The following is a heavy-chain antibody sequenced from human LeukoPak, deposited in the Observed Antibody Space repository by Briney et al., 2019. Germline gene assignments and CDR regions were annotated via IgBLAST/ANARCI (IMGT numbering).Heavy chain of an antibody. CDR2: ISSSGSTI. J-gene: IGHJ4*02. CDR3: AVLTYQLLDYYFDY. Sequence: PGGSLRLSCAASGFTFSSYEMNWVRQAPGKGLEWVSYISSSGSTIYCADSVKGRFTISRDNAKNSLYLQMNSLRAEDTAVYYCAVLTYQLLDYYFDYWGQGTLVTVSS. D-gene: IGHD2-2*01. V-gene: IGHV3-48*03. CDR1: GFTFSSYE.